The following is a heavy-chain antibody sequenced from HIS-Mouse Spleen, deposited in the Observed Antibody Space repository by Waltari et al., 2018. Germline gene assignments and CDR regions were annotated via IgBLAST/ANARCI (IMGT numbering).Heavy chain of an antibody. CDR1: GGSVSSSSYY. V-gene: IGHV4-39*07. D-gene: IGHD6-13*01. Sequence: QLQLQESGPGLVKPSETLSLTCTVTGGSVSSSSYYWGRIRQPPGKGLEWSGSIYYSGSTYYNPSLKSRVTISVDTSKNQFSLKLSSVTAADTAVYYCAREIPYSSSWYDWYFDLWGRGTLVTVSS. CDR2: IYYSGST. J-gene: IGHJ2*01. CDR3: AREIPYSSSWYDWYFDL.